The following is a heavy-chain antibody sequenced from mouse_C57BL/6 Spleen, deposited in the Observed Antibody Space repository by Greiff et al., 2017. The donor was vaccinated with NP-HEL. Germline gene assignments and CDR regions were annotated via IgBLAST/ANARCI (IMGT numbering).Heavy chain of an antibody. CDR2: IRNKANGYTT. CDR1: GFTFTDYY. V-gene: IGHV7-3*01. CDR3: ARSTVDGYFDV. Sequence: EVKLVESGGGLVQPGGSLSLSCAASGFTFTDYYMSWVRQPPGKALEWLGFIRNKANGYTTEYSASVKGRFTISRDNSQSILYLQMNALRAEDSATYHCARSTVDGYFDVWGTGTTVTVSS. J-gene: IGHJ1*03.